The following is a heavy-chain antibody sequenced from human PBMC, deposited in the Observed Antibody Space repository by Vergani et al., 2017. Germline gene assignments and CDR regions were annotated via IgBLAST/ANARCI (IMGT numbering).Heavy chain of an antibody. CDR3: ARARVDLTKHYYYYYGMDV. D-gene: IGHD3/OR15-3a*01. V-gene: IGHV1-18*01. Sequence: QVQLVQSGAEVKKPGASVKVSCKASGYTFTSYGISWVRQAPGQGLEWMGWISAYHGNTNYAQKFQGRVTITADESTSTAYMELSSLGSEDTAVYYCARARVDLTKHYYYYYGMDVWGQGTTVTVSS. J-gene: IGHJ6*02. CDR2: ISAYHGNT. CDR1: GYTFTSYG.